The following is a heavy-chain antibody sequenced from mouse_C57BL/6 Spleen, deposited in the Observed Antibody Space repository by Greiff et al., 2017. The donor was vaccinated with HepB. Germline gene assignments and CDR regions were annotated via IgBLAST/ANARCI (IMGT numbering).Heavy chain of an antibody. Sequence: VQLQQPGAELVKPGASVKLSCKASGYTFTSYWMHWVKQRPGQGLEWIGMIHPNSGSTNYNEKFKSKATLTVEKSSSTAYMQLSSLTSEDSAVYYCARSGYYSSSTLYYAMDYWGQGTSVTVSS. CDR2: IHPNSGST. CDR1: GYTFTSYW. CDR3: ARSGYYSSSTLYYAMDY. J-gene: IGHJ4*01. V-gene: IGHV1-64*01. D-gene: IGHD1-1*01.